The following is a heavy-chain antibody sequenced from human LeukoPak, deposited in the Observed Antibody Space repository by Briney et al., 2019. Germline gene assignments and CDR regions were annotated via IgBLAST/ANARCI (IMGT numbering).Heavy chain of an antibody. CDR2: IYHSGST. V-gene: IGHV4-4*02. CDR3: ARDGSNWSNDYYHGVDV. J-gene: IGHJ6*02. Sequence: SETLSLTCAVSGGSISSSNWWSWVRQPPGKGLEWIGEIYHSGSTNYNPSLKSRVTISVDTSKNQFSLRLSSVTAADTAVYYCARDGSNWSNDYYHGVDVWGQGTTVTVSS. D-gene: IGHD4-11*01. CDR1: GGSISSSNW.